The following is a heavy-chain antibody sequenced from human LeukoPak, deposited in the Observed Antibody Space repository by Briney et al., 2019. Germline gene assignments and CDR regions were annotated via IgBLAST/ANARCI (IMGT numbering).Heavy chain of an antibody. J-gene: IGHJ3*02. V-gene: IGHV4-39*01. CDR3: ARQEKIPFLWFGELFVAFDI. CDR2: IYYSGST. Sequence: SETLSLTCTVSGGSISSSSYYWGWIRQPPGKGLEWIGSIYYSGSTYYNPSLKSRVTISVDTSKNQFSLKLSSVTAADTAVYYCARQEKIPFLWFGELFVAFDIWGQGTMVTVSS. D-gene: IGHD3-10*01. CDR1: GGSISSSSYY.